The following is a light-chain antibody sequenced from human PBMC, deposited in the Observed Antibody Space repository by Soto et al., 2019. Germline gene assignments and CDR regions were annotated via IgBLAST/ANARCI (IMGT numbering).Light chain of an antibody. V-gene: IGKV1-33*01. CDR3: QQYDKLPFA. CDR2: DTS. J-gene: IGKJ5*01. Sequence: DIEMTQSPPSLSASIGDRVTITCQASQDISNDLNWYQQKAGKAPKXLIYDTSNLKRGVPSRFSGSGAGTDFTLNISSLQPEDGETYYGQQYDKLPFAFGQGTRLEIK. CDR1: QDISND.